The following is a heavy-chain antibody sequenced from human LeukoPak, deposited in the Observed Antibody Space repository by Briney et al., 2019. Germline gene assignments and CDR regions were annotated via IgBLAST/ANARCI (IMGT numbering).Heavy chain of an antibody. D-gene: IGHD2-2*01. Sequence: GGSLRLSCAASGFTFSSYAMSWVRQAPGKGLEWVSAISGSGGSTYYADTVKGRFTISRDNSKNTLYLQMNSLRAEDTAVYYCAKGDCSSTSCFSDYWGQGTLVTVSS. J-gene: IGHJ4*02. CDR3: AKGDCSSTSCFSDY. V-gene: IGHV3-23*01. CDR2: ISGSGGST. CDR1: GFTFSSYA.